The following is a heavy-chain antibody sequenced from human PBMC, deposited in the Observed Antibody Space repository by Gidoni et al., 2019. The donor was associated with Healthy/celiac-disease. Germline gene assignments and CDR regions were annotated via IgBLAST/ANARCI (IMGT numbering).Heavy chain of an antibody. J-gene: IGHJ3*02. CDR1: GFTFSSYA. Sequence: EVQLLESGGGLVQPGGSLRLSCAASGFTFSSYAMSWVRQAPGKGLEWVSASSGSGGSTYYADSVKGRFTISRDKSKKTLYLQMNSLRAEDTAVYYCAKAPVVVPAAIRAFDIWGQGTMVTVSS. CDR3: AKAPVVVPAAIRAFDI. CDR2: SSGSGGST. V-gene: IGHV3-23*01. D-gene: IGHD2-2*02.